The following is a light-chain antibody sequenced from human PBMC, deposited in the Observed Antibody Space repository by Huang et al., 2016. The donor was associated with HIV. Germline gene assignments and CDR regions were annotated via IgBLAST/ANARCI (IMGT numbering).Light chain of an antibody. J-gene: IGKJ1*01. V-gene: IGKV1-39*01. CDR3: QQSHNSPRT. Sequence: DIQMTQSPSSLSASVGDRVTITCRASQTISNSLNLYQQKPGKAPKLLIYAASTSQSGVPSSVSGSGSGTDFTLTLSSLQPEDFGTYYCQQSHNSPRTFGEGTRVEIK. CDR1: QTISNS. CDR2: AAS.